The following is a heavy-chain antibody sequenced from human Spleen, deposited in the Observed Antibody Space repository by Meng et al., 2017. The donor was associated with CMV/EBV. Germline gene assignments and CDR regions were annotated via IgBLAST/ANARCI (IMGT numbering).Heavy chain of an antibody. D-gene: IGHD3-9*01. CDR1: FSRSASDVD. CDR3: AQRNDILTGYYNFDN. J-gene: IGHJ4*02. V-gene: IGHV2-5*01. CDR2: IFWNDQK. Sequence: FSRSASDVDVCGIRPPPDETLEWLALIFWNDQKHYSPSLESRLTITKDTSKNQVVLTMANMDPIATATYYCAQRNDILTGYYNFDNWGQGTLVTVSS.